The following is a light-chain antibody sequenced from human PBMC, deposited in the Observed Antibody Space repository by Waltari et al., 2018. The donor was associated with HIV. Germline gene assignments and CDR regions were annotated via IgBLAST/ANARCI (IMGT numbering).Light chain of an antibody. CDR1: SSDVGGYNY. V-gene: IGLV2-11*01. CDR2: DVT. Sequence: QSALTQPRSVSGSPGQSVTISCTGTSSDVGGYNYVSWYQHHPGKAPKFMIYDVTKGPSGVPYRFACSKPGNTASLTISGLQAEDEADYYCCSYAGRYTYVFGTGTKVTVL. CDR3: CSYAGRYTYV. J-gene: IGLJ1*01.